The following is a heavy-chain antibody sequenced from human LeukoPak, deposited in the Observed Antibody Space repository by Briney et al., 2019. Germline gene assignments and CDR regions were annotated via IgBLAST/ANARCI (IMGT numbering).Heavy chain of an antibody. J-gene: IGHJ5*02. V-gene: IGHV4-39*01. CDR1: GGSISSSTYY. CDR2: ISYSGST. D-gene: IGHD3-9*01. Sequence: PSETLSLTCAVSGGSISSSTYYWGWIRQPPGRGLEWIGRISYSGSTYYNPSLNSRVTIFVDTSKTQFSLKLSSLTAADTAVYYCARRLAFSDILTGYRELNWFDPWGQGTLVIVSS. CDR3: ARRLAFSDILTGYRELNWFDP.